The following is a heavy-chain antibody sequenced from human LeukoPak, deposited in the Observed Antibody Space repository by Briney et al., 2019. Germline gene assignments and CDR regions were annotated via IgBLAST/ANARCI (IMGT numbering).Heavy chain of an antibody. V-gene: IGHV3-33*01. CDR1: GFTFSSYG. CDR3: ARDLISSIGPVVVMGDGMDV. Sequence: SGGSLRLSCAASGFTFSSYGMHWVRQAPGKGLEWVAVIWYDGSNKYYADSVKGRFTISRDNSKNTLYLQMNSLRAEDTAVYYCARDLISSIGPVVVMGDGMDVWGQGTTVTVSS. D-gene: IGHD3-22*01. CDR2: IWYDGSNK. J-gene: IGHJ6*02.